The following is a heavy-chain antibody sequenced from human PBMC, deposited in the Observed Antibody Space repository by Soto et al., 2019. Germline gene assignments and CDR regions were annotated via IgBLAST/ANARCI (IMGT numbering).Heavy chain of an antibody. CDR2: MNPNSGNT. J-gene: IGHJ3*02. V-gene: IGHV1-8*01. Sequence: ASVKVSCKASGYTFTSYDINWVRQATGQGLEWMGWMNPNSGNTGYAQKFQGRVTMTRNTSISTAYMELSSLRSEDTAVYYCARHIYWRGAFDIWGQGTMVTVSS. CDR3: ARHIYWRGAFDI. D-gene: IGHD1-1*01. CDR1: GYTFTSYD.